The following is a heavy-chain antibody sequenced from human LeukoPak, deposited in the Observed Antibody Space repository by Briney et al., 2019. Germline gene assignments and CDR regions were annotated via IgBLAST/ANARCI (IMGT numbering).Heavy chain of an antibody. D-gene: IGHD3-10*01. CDR3: ARSLPGNYYMDV. Sequence: GGSLRLSCAASGFTFSDYYMSWISQVPGKGLEWVSYISSSGSTIYYADSVKGRFTISRDNAKNSLYLQMNSLRAEDTAVYYCARSLPGNYYMDVWGKGITVTVSS. CDR1: GFTFSDYY. J-gene: IGHJ6*03. CDR2: ISSSGSTI. V-gene: IGHV3-11*04.